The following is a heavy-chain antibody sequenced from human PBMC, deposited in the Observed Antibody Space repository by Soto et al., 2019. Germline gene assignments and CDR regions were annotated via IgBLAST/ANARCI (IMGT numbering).Heavy chain of an antibody. J-gene: IGHJ5*02. D-gene: IGHD2-21*01. CDR1: AAALTSGNYY. V-gene: IGHV4-31*03. CDR2: IYVTGAV. Sequence: LSLTCSVSAAALTSGNYYWSWIRQVPGKGLEWIGHIYVTGAVDYNPSLRDRITISQDTSERQFSLNLRLVTAADTAVYYCARLRIATNNYKWFDPWGQGTLVTVSS. CDR3: ARLRIATNNYKWFDP.